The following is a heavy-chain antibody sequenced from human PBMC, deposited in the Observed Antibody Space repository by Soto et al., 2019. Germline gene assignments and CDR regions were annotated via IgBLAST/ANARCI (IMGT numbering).Heavy chain of an antibody. J-gene: IGHJ4*02. Sequence: GGSLRLSCAASGFTFSTFGMNGVRQAPGKGLEWVSYISSSSTTYYADSVKGRFTISRDNAKKSLYLQMNSLRDEDTAVYYCARRYSYGYEFDYWGQGTLVTVSS. D-gene: IGHD5-18*01. V-gene: IGHV3-48*02. CDR3: ARRYSYGYEFDY. CDR2: ISSSSTT. CDR1: GFTFSTFG.